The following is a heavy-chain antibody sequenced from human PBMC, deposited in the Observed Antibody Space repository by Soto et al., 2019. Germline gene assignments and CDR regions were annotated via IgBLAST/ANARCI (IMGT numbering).Heavy chain of an antibody. Sequence: PVWSLRLSCATSGFILSDYYMHWVRQAPGKGLEYVSAISSNGGSTYYADSVKGRFTISRDNSKNTLYLQMSSLRAEDTAVYYCVHGDPYYFDYWGQGTLVTVSS. V-gene: IGHV3-64D*06. CDR1: GFILSDYY. CDR2: ISSNGGST. CDR3: VHGDPYYFDY. D-gene: IGHD4-17*01. J-gene: IGHJ4*02.